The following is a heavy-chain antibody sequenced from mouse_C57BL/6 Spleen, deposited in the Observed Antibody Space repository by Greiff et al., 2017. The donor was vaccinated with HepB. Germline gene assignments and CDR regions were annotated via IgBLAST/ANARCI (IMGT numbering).Heavy chain of an antibody. J-gene: IGHJ2*01. V-gene: IGHV8-12*01. CDR1: GFSLSILGMG. CDR3: ARITTVVEYYFDY. Sequence: QVPLKVSAPGILQSPQPPSLTCLFSGFSLSILGMGLSWFRQPSGKGLGWLAHIYWDDDKRYNPSLKSRLTISKDTSRNQVFLKITSVDTADTATYYCARITTVVEYYFDYWGQGTTLTVSS. CDR2: IYWDDDK. D-gene: IGHD1-1*01.